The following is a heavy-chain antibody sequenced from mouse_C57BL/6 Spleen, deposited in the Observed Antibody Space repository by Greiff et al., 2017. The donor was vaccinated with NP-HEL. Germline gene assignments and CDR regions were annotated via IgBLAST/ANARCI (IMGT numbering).Heavy chain of an antibody. D-gene: IGHD4-1*01. CDR3: ARYPPGNYFDY. J-gene: IGHJ2*01. V-gene: IGHV7-3*01. CDR2: IRSKANGYTT. Sequence: EVQLQESGGGLVQPGGSLSLSCAASGFTFTDYYMSWVRQPPGKALEWLGFIRSKANGYTTEYSASVKGRFTISRDNSQSILYLQMNALRAEDSATYYCARYPPGNYFDYWGQGTTLTVSS. CDR1: GFTFTDYY.